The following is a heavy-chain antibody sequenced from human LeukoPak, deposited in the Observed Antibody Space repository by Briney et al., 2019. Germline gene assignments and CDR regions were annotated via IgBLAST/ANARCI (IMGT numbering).Heavy chain of an antibody. J-gene: IGHJ4*02. D-gene: IGHD5-24*01. Sequence: GGSLRLSCAASGFAFSNYGMHWVRQAPGKGLEWVAFVRYDESTKFYADSVKGRFTISRDNSKNTLYLQMNSLRAEDTAVYYCARDFRDGYNWVDYWGQGTLVTVSS. V-gene: IGHV3-30*02. CDR2: VRYDESTK. CDR1: GFAFSNYG. CDR3: ARDFRDGYNWVDY.